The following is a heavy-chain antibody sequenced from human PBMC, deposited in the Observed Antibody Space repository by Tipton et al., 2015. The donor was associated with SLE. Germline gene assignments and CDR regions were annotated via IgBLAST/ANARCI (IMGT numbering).Heavy chain of an antibody. J-gene: IGHJ4*02. CDR1: GYTFTGYY. Sequence: QSGAEVKKPGASVKASCKASGYTFTGYYMHWVRQAPGQGLVLLGWIYPNSGGTNYAQKFQGRVTMTRDTSISSAYMELSRLRSDDTAVYYCARDRLGSSGWSLFDYWGQGTLVTVSS. CDR2: IYPNSGGT. V-gene: IGHV1-2*02. D-gene: IGHD6-19*01. CDR3: ARDRLGSSGWSLFDY.